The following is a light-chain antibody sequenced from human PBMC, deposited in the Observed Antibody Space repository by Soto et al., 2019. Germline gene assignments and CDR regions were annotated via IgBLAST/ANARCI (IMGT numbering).Light chain of an antibody. J-gene: IGKJ4*01. V-gene: IGKV3-15*01. Sequence: EIVMTQSPATLSVSPGERATLSCRASQSVSSNLAWYQQKPGQAPRLLIYGASTRATGIPARISGSGSGTEFTLTISSLQSEDFAVYYCQQYNSWPLTFGGGTKVDIK. CDR1: QSVSSN. CDR2: GAS. CDR3: QQYNSWPLT.